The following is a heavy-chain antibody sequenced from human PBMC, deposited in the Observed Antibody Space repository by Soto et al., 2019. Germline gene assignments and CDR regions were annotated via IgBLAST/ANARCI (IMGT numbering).Heavy chain of an antibody. J-gene: IGHJ5*02. CDR1: GDAIYLGGSY. CDR3: ARDGSSTANWIAP. Sequence: SETLSLTRTVSGDAIYLGGSYWTWIRQHPGKGLKWVGDIYHTVKTYYNPSLASRVTMSVDMSKNQFSLKVASVTAADMAVYYCARDGSSTANWIAPGRRGSLVTVSS. D-gene: IGHD2-2*01. CDR2: IYHTVKT. V-gene: IGHV4-31*03.